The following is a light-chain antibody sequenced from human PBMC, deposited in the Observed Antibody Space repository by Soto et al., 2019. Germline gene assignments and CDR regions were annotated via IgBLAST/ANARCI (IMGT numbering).Light chain of an antibody. CDR2: EVS. CDR3: SSYTSSSTLV. V-gene: IGLV2-14*01. J-gene: IGLJ2*01. Sequence: QSALTQPPSASGSPGQSVTISCTGTSSDVGGYHYVSWYQQHPGKAPKLMIYEVSNRPSGVSNRFSGSKSGNTASLTISGLQAEDEADYYCSSYTSSSTLVFGGGTKVTVL. CDR1: SSDVGGYHY.